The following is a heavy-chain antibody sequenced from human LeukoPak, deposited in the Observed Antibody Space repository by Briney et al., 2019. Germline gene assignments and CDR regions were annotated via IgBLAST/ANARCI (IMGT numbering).Heavy chain of an antibody. CDR1: CYTFTSYG. J-gene: IGHJ6*03. CDR2: ISAYNGNT. CDR3: ARVPLPYYYMDV. Sequence: ASVKVSCKASCYTFTSYGISWVRQAPGQGLEWMGWISAYNGNTNYAQKLQGRVTMTTDTSTSTAYMELRSLRSDDTAVYYCARVPLPYYYMDVWGKGTTVTVSS. V-gene: IGHV1-18*01.